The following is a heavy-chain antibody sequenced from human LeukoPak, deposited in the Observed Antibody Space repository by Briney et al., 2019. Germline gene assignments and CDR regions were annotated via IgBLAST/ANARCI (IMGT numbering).Heavy chain of an antibody. CDR2: ISPNGDST. Sequence: GASVKVSCKSPGYTFPNYHFHWVRQAPGLGLQWMGIISPNGDSTTYAQKFQDRLTMTRDTSTNTDYMELTNLRSEDTAVYYCAKDGGRWDFDYWGQGTLVTVSS. V-gene: IGHV1-46*01. J-gene: IGHJ4*02. CDR1: GYTFPNYH. D-gene: IGHD1-26*01. CDR3: AKDGGRWDFDY.